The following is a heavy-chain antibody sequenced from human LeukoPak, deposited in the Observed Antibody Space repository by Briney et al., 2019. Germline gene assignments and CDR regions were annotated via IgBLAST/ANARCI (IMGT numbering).Heavy chain of an antibody. Sequence: PSETLSLTCTVSGGSMTSYFWSWIRQPPGKGLEWIGYVYHSGSTSYNPSLKSRVSISEDTSKNQFSLKLSSVTAADTAVYYCARSFRYYDSSGYYLPFGYWGQGTLVTVSS. CDR1: GGSMTSYF. V-gene: IGHV4-59*08. CDR3: ARSFRYYDSSGYYLPFGY. CDR2: VYHSGST. D-gene: IGHD3-22*01. J-gene: IGHJ4*02.